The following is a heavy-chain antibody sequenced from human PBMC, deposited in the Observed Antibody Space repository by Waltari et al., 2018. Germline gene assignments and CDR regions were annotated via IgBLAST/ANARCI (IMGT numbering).Heavy chain of an antibody. D-gene: IGHD2-8*01. J-gene: IGHJ3*01. CDR1: GFSFSDYN. V-gene: IGHV3-72*01. CDR3: VKDNAQFAFDF. Sequence: EVQLVESGGGLVQPGGSPRLSCIASGFSFSDYNMDWFRQAPGKGLGWIARKRHKASSYTTEYAASVRGRFTISRDDSKNSLYLEMNSLKAEDTALYYCVKDNAQFAFDFWGQGTMVTVAS. CDR2: KRHKASSYTT.